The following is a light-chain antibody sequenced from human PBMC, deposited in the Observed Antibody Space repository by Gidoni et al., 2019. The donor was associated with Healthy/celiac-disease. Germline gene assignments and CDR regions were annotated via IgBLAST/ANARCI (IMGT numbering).Light chain of an antibody. CDR3: LQDYNYPRT. Sequence: AIQMTQSPSSQSASVGDRVTITCRASQSIRNDLGWYQQTPGKAPKLLIYAASSLQSRVPSRFSGSGSGTDFTVTINSLQPEDFATYYFLQDYNYPRTFGQGTKVEIK. V-gene: IGKV1-6*01. CDR1: QSIRND. J-gene: IGKJ1*01. CDR2: AAS.